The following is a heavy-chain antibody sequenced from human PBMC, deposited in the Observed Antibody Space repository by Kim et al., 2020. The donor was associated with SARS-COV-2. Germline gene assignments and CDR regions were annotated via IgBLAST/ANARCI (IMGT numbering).Heavy chain of an antibody. J-gene: IGHJ6*03. V-gene: IGHV4-59*08. D-gene: IGHD3-22*01. CDR2: ICYSGST. CDR3: ARHHYDSSGYLDYYYMDV. Sequence: SETLSLTCTVSGGSISSYYWSWIRQPPGKGLEWIGYICYSGSTNYNPSLKSRVTISVDTSKNQFSLKLSSVTAADTAVYYCARHHYDSSGYLDYYYMDVWGKGTTVTVSS. CDR1: GGSISSYY.